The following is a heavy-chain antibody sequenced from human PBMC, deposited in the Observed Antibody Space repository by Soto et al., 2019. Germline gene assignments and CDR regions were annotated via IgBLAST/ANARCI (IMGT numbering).Heavy chain of an antibody. Sequence: LRLSCAASGFTFGNYAMGWVRQAPGKGLEWVSGIVASGGRTFYADSAKGRFTISRDNSRSTLYLQMNSLRADDTAVYYCVKDLVVLSAIFDSWGRGTLVTVSS. J-gene: IGHJ4*02. CDR3: VKDLVVLSAIFDS. V-gene: IGHV3-23*01. CDR2: IVASGGRT. D-gene: IGHD2-21*02. CDR1: GFTFGNYA.